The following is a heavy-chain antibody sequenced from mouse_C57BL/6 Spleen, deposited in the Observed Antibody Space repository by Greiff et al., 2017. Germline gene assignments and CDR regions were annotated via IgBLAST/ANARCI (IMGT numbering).Heavy chain of an antibody. CDR3: VKAVVDYAMDY. J-gene: IGHJ4*01. Sequence: EVQLVESGGGLVQPGASGFTFTDYYMSWVRQPPGKAPEWLALIRNKANGYTTEYTASVKGRFTISRDNSQNILYLQMNTLRAEDSATYYCVKAVVDYAMDYWGQGTSVTVSS. CDR1: GFTFTDYY. CDR2: IRNKANGYTT. V-gene: IGHV7-4*04.